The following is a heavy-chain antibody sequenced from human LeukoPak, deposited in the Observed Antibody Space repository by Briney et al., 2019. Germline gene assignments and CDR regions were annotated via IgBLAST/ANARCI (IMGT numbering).Heavy chain of an antibody. CDR1: GYTFTSYY. J-gene: IGHJ4*02. CDR2: IDPSGGST. CDR3: AREDASSFDY. D-gene: IGHD3-16*01. Sequence: ASVKVSCKASGYTFTSYYMHWVRQAPGQGLEWMGIIDPSGGSTTYAQKFQVRVTMTRDMSTSTVYMELSSLRSEDTAVYNCAREDASSFDYWGQGPLVTVSS. V-gene: IGHV1-46*01.